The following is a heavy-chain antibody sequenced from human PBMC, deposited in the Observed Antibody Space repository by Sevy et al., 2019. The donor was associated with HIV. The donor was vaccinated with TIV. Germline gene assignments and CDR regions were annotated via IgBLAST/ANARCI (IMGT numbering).Heavy chain of an antibody. CDR2: ISSSSNYI. Sequence: GVSLRLSCIASGFTFSRSSMNWVRQAPGKGLEWVSSISSSSNYIYYADSMKGRFTISRDNAKNSLYLQMNSLRAEDTAVYYCAGDRREMVKGADDSFHIWGQGTMVTVSS. CDR3: AGDRREMVKGADDSFHI. V-gene: IGHV3-21*01. J-gene: IGHJ3*02. CDR1: GFTFSRSS. D-gene: IGHD3-10*01.